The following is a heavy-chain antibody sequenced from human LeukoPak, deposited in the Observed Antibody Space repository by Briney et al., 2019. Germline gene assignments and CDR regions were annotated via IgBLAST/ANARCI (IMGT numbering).Heavy chain of an antibody. CDR1: GYTFTSYG. V-gene: IGHV1-18*01. CDR2: ISAYNGNT. D-gene: IGHD3-22*01. CDR3: AVNLYYDSSLDY. J-gene: IGHJ4*02. Sequence: ASVKVSCKASGYTFTSYGISWVRQAPGQGLEWMGWISAYNGNTNYAQKLQGRVTMTTDTSTSTAYMELRSLRSDDTAVYYCAVNLYYDSSLDYWGQGTLVTVSS.